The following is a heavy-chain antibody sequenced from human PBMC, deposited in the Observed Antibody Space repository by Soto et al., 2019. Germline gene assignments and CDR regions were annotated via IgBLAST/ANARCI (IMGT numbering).Heavy chain of an antibody. J-gene: IGHJ4*02. CDR1: GFTFSSYA. V-gene: IGHV3-30-3*01. D-gene: IGHD4-17*01. CDR2: ISYDGSNK. CDR3: AREDYASGY. Sequence: QVQLVESGGGVVQPGRSLRLSCAASGFTFSSYAMHWVRQAPGKGLEWVAVISYDGSNKYYADSVKGRFTISRDNSKNTLYLQMNSLRAEDTAVYYCAREDYASGYWGQGTLVTVSS.